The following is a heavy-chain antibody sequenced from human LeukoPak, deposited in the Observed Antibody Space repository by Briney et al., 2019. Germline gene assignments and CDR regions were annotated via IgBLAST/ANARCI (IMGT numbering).Heavy chain of an antibody. CDR1: GYTFTDYY. CDR2: INPNSGGT. V-gene: IGHV1-2*02. J-gene: IGHJ4*02. CDR3: ARDFKTLTTYYDNVFDY. Sequence: ASVKVSCKASGYTFTDYYMHWVRQAPGQGLELMGWINPNSGGTNYGQKFQDRVTMTRDTSINTAYMELSRLRSDDTAVYYCARDFKTLTTYYDNVFDYWGQGTLVTVSS. D-gene: IGHD3-9*01.